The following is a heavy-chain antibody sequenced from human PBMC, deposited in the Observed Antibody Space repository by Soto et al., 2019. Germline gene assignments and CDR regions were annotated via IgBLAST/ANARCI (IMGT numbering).Heavy chain of an antibody. V-gene: IGHV4-31*03. CDR3: ARSITIFGVATFDY. Sequence: QVQLQESGPGLVKPSQTLSLTYTVSGGSISSGGYYWSWIRQHPGKGLEWIGYIYYSGSTYYNPSLKSRVTISVDTSKNQFSLKLSSVTAADTAVYYCARSITIFGVATFDYWGQGTLVTVSS. J-gene: IGHJ4*02. CDR2: IYYSGST. D-gene: IGHD3-3*01. CDR1: GGSISSGGYY.